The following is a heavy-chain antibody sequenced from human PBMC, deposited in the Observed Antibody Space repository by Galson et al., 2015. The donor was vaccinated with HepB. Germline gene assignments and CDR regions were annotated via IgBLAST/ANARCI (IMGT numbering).Heavy chain of an antibody. D-gene: IGHD2-15*01. V-gene: IGHV5-51*01. CDR3: ARHRVGYCSGGRCHDFDY. CDR1: GYSFTSYW. J-gene: IGHJ4*02. Sequence: QSGAEVKKPGESLKISCKGSGYSFTSYWIGWVRQMPGKGLEWMGIIYPGDSETRYSPSFQGQVTISADKSISTAYLQWSSLKASDTAMYYCARHRVGYCSGGRCHDFDYWGQGTLVTVSS. CDR2: IYPGDSET.